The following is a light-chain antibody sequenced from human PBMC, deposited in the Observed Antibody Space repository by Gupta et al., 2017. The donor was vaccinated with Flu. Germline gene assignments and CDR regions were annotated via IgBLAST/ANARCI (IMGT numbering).Light chain of an antibody. Sequence: QSALTQPASVSAAPGQSITISCTETSSDVGGYKYVSWYQQHPGKAPKLLIFKVSDRPSGISYRFPGSKSGTTASLTISGLQAEDEADYYCSSCKNSRTLLVFGGGTKLTVL. CDR2: KVS. V-gene: IGLV2-14*01. CDR3: SSCKNSRTLLV. J-gene: IGLJ2*01. CDR1: SSDVGGYKY.